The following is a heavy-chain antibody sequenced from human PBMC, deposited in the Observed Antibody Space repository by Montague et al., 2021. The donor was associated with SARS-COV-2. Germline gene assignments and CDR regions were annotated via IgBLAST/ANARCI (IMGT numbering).Heavy chain of an antibody. CDR3: ASRTYYYDSSGSDAFAI. Sequence: SETLSLTCTVSGGSISSSSYYWGWIRQPPGKGLEWIGSIYYSGSTYYNPSLKSRVTISVDTSKNQFSLKLSSVTAADTAVYYCASRTYYYDSSGSDAFAIWGQGTMVTVSS. CDR1: GGSISSSSYY. V-gene: IGHV4-39*01. CDR2: IYYSGST. D-gene: IGHD3-22*01. J-gene: IGHJ3*02.